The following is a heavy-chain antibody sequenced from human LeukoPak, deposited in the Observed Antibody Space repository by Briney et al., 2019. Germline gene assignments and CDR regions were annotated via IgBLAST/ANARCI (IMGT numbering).Heavy chain of an antibody. D-gene: IGHD2-2*01. V-gene: IGHV4-31*03. Sequence: PSETLSLTCTVSGDSISGGDYYWSWIRQHPGKGLEWIGYIYYSGSTYYNPSLKSRVTISVDTSKNQFSLKLSSVTAADTAVYYCAVVPAATNYYYYGMDVWGKGTTVTVSS. CDR2: IYYSGST. J-gene: IGHJ6*04. CDR1: GDSISGGDYY. CDR3: AVVPAATNYYYYGMDV.